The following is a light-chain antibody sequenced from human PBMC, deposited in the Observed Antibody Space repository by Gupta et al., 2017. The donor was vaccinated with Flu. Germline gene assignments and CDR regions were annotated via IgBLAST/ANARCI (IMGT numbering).Light chain of an antibody. CDR2: GAS. J-gene: IGKJ2*01. CDR1: QSVSSN. V-gene: IGKV3-15*01. CDR3: QHYDNWPYT. Sequence: PATLSVSLGERATLSCRATQSVSSNLAWYQQKPGQAPRLLMYGASTRATGIPARFSGSGSGTEFTLTISSLQSEDFAVYYCQHYDNWPYTFGQGTNLEIK.